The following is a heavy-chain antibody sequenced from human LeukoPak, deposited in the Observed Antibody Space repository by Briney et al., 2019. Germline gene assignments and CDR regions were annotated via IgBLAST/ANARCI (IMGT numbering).Heavy chain of an antibody. CDR1: GFTFSTCT. CDR2: ISSSGRYI. Sequence: PGGSLRLSCAASGFTFSTCTMNWVRQAPGKGLEWVSSISSSGRYIYYAESMRGRFTISRDNANNSLYLQMNSLRAEDTAVYYCARATSGSYDYWGQGTLVTVSS. J-gene: IGHJ4*02. V-gene: IGHV3-21*01. CDR3: ARATSGSYDY. D-gene: IGHD1-26*01.